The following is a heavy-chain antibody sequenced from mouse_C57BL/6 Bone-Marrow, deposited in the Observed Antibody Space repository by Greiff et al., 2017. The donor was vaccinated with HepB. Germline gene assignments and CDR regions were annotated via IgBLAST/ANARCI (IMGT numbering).Heavy chain of an antibody. CDR2: INPSSGYT. V-gene: IGHV1-4*01. D-gene: IGHD1-1*01. CDR1: GYTFTSYT. J-gene: IGHJ3*01. Sequence: QVQLQQSGAELARPGASVKMSCKASGYTFTSYTMHWVKQRPGQGLEWIGYINPSSGYTKYNQKFKDKATLTADKSSSTAYMQLSSLTSEDSAVDYCVYYSWFAYWGQGTLVTVSA. CDR3: VYYSWFAY.